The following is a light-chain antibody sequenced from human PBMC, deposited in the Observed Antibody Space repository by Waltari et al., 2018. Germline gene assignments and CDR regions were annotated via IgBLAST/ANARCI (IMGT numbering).Light chain of an antibody. Sequence: QSALTQPPSVSGSPGQSVTISCIGTSSDVGSYNRVSWYQHPPGTAPKLMIYEVSDRPSRVPVLFSGSKSRNTASLTISGLQADDEADYYGSSYTSSTTHVVFGGGTKLAVL. CDR3: SSYTSSTTHVV. J-gene: IGLJ2*01. V-gene: IGLV2-18*02. CDR1: SSDVGSYNR. CDR2: EVS.